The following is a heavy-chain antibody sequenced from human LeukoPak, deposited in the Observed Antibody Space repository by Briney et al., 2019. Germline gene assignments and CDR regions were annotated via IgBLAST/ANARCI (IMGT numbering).Heavy chain of an antibody. CDR1: GGSIRNYF. Sequence: SETLSLTYSVSGGSIRNYFWSWIRQPPGKGLEWIGYISYSGNTNYNPSLKSRLTISVDLSTNQFSLKLTSVTGADTAVYYCARHSSWYYNFDYWGQGTLVTVSS. D-gene: IGHD6-13*01. CDR2: ISYSGNT. J-gene: IGHJ4*02. V-gene: IGHV4-59*08. CDR3: ARHSSWYYNFDY.